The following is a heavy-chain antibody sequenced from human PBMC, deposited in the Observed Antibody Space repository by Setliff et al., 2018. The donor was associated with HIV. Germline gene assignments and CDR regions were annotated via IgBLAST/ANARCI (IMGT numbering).Heavy chain of an antibody. CDR2: IRYDGSNK. D-gene: IGHD3-16*01. J-gene: IGHJ3*02. V-gene: IGHV3-30*02. Sequence: PGGSLRLSCAASGFTFSSYGMHWVRQAPGKGLEWVAFIRYDGSNKRYADNVKGRFTISRDNSKNTLYLQMNSLRLEDTALYYCVKGGMTNAAFNIWGPGTMVTVSS. CDR1: GFTFSSYG. CDR3: VKGGMTNAAFNI.